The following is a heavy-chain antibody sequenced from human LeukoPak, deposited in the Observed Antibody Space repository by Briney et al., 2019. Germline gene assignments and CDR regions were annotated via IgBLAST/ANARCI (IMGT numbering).Heavy chain of an antibody. D-gene: IGHD2-2*01. CDR1: GFTFSNYW. CDR2: IKQDESEK. CDR3: ARALDSSSSRYQAFEE. J-gene: IGHJ4*02. Sequence: GGSLRLSCSASGFTFSNYWMSWVRQAPGKGLEWVANIKQDESEKYYVDSVKGRFTISRDNAKSSLYLQMNSLRAEDTAVYYCARALDSSSSRYQAFEEWGQGTLVTASS. V-gene: IGHV3-7*01.